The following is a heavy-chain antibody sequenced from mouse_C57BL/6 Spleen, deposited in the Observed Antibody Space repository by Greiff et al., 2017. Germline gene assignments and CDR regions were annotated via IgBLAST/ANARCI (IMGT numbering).Heavy chain of an antibody. V-gene: IGHV10-1*01. J-gene: IGHJ4*01. Sequence: EVNLVESGGGLVQPKGSLKLSCAASGFSFNTYAMNWVRQAPGKGLEWVARIRSKSNNYATYYADSVKDRFTISRDDSESMLYLQMNNLKTEDTAMYYGLKLGSDHYYAKDYWGQGTSVTVSS. CDR1: GFSFNTYA. CDR3: LKLGSDHYYAKDY. CDR2: IRSKSNNYAT.